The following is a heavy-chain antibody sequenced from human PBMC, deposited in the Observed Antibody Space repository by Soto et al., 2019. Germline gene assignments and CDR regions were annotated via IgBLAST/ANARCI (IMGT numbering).Heavy chain of an antibody. Sequence: EVQLVESGGDVVQPGGSLRLSCAASGFTFDDYAMHWVRQAPGKGLEWVSLISWDGGSTYYADSVKGRFSISRDNSKNSLYLQMNSLRAEDTALYYCAKSSSGSRPYGMDVWGQGTTVTVSS. D-gene: IGHD3-22*01. V-gene: IGHV3-43D*04. CDR2: ISWDGGST. J-gene: IGHJ6*02. CDR1: GFTFDDYA. CDR3: AKSSSGSRPYGMDV.